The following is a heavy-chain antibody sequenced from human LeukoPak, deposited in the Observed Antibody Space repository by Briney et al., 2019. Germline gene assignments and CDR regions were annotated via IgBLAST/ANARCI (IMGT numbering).Heavy chain of an antibody. CDR1: GFTFSSYA. CDR3: ARDQTVRDAFDI. CDR2: MSYDGSNK. V-gene: IGHV3-30-3*01. Sequence: RAGGSLRLSCAASGFTFSSYAMHWVRQAPGKGLEWVAVMSYDGSNKYYADSVKGRFTISRDNSKNTLYLQMNSLRAEDTAVYYCARDQTVRDAFDIWGQGTMVTVSS. D-gene: IGHD4-11*01. J-gene: IGHJ3*02.